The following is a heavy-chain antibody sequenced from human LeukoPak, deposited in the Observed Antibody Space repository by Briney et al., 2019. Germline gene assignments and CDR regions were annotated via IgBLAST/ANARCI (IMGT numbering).Heavy chain of an antibody. J-gene: IGHJ4*02. CDR1: EYRLTELS. CDR3: ARELLIPFDY. D-gene: IGHD2/OR15-2a*01. Sequence: ASVKVSCKVSEYRLTELSMHWVRLAPGKGLEWMGGFDPEDVDTIYAQKFQGRVTMTRDTSTSTVYTELSSLRSEDTAVYYCARELLIPFDYWGQGTLVTVSS. CDR2: FDPEDVDT. V-gene: IGHV1-24*01.